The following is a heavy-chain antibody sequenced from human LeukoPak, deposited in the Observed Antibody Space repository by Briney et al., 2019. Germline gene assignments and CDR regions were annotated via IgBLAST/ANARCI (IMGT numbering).Heavy chain of an antibody. Sequence: ASVKVSCKTSGYTVTAYYINWVRQAPGQGLEWLGWINPSSGDTNYEQKFQGRVRLDGETSITTAYMELSSLTSDDTAVYSCASAEMKLGTIGWGQGTLVGVSS. V-gene: IGHV1-2*02. CDR3: ASAEMKLGTIG. J-gene: IGHJ4*02. D-gene: IGHD7-27*01. CDR2: INPSSGDT. CDR1: GYTVTAYY.